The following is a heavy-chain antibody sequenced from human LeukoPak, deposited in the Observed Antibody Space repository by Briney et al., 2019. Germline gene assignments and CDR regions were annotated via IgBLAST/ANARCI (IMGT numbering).Heavy chain of an antibody. V-gene: IGHV4-38-2*02. CDR3: ARLVASITSFDY. CDR2: IYYSGST. D-gene: IGHD2-21*01. J-gene: IGHJ4*02. CDR1: GYSISSGYY. Sequence: SETLSLTCTVSGYSISSGYYWGWIRQPPGKGLEWIGSIYYSGSTYYNPSLKSRVTTSVDTSKNQFSLKLSSVTAADTAVYYCARLVASITSFDYWGQGTLVTVSS.